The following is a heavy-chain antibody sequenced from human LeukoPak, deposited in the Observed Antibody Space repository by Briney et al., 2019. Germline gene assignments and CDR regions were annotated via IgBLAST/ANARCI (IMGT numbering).Heavy chain of an antibody. CDR3: ARDGITGTSRWFDP. Sequence: PSETLSLTCTVSGGSISSGGYYWSWIRQHPGKGLEWIGYIYYSGSTYYNPSLKNRVTISVDTSKNQFSLKLSSVTAADTAVYYCARDGITGTSRWFDPWGQGTLVTVSS. CDR1: GGSISSGGYY. D-gene: IGHD1-7*01. V-gene: IGHV4-31*03. CDR2: IYYSGST. J-gene: IGHJ5*02.